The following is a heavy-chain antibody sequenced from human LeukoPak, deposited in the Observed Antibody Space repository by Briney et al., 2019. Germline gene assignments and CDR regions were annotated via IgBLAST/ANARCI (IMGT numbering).Heavy chain of an antibody. J-gene: IGHJ4*02. CDR2: IYNDGST. CDR1: GFSVSTDH. CDR3: ARVWELSYDY. Sequence: GGSLRLPCAASGFSVSTDHMSWVRQAPGKGLEWVSVIYNDGSTYYADTVKGRFTISRDNSKNTVDLLVNSLRAEDTAVYYCARVWELSYDYWGQGTLVTVSS. V-gene: IGHV3-53*01. D-gene: IGHD1-26*01.